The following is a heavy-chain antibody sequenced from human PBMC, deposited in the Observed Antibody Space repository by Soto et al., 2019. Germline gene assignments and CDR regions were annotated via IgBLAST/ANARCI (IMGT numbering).Heavy chain of an antibody. CDR2: IDPRNSYT. CDR1: GYSFTNYW. CDR3: PTPFFLAYLATRPTYYYAMDV. Sequence: PGESLKISCKASGYSFTNYWIGWVRQMPGKGLEWMGRIDPRNSYTNYSPSFQGHVTISVDKSISTAYLQWSSLRASDTAVYYCPTPFFLAYLATRPTYYYAMDVWGKGTTVTVSS. V-gene: IGHV5-10-1*01. D-gene: IGHD6-6*01. J-gene: IGHJ6*04.